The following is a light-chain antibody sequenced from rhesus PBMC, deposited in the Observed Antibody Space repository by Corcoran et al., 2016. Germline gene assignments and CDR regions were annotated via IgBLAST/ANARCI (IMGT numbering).Light chain of an antibody. Sequence: DIVMTQSPLSLPITPGQPASISCRSSQSLVHSNGKTYLTWYQQKPGQPPRRLIYQVSNRDSGGPGRFSGSGARTEFTLKISTVEAEDVGVYYCGQGTNVPYSFGQGTKVEIK. V-gene: IGKV2-62*02. CDR3: GQGTNVPYS. CDR1: QSLVHSNGKTY. CDR2: QVS. J-gene: IGKJ2*01.